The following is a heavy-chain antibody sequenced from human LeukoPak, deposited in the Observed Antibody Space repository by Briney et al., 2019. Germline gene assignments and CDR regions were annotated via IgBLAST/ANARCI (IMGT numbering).Heavy chain of an antibody. D-gene: IGHD3-10*01. V-gene: IGHV3-21*01. CDR2: ISSSSSYI. Sequence: GGSLRLSCAASGFTFSSYSMNWVRQAPGKGLEWVSSISSSSSYIYYADSVKGRFTISRDNAKNSLHLQMNSLRAEDTAVYYCARATSFYRYFDYWGQGTLVTVSS. J-gene: IGHJ4*02. CDR3: ARATSFYRYFDY. CDR1: GFTFSSYS.